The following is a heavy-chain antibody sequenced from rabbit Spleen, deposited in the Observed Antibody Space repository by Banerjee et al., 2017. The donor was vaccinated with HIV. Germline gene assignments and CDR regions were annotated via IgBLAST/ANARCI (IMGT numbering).Heavy chain of an antibody. V-gene: IGHV1S40*01. CDR2: IGAGSSGST. CDR3: ARDPLSYTNGNSYL. Sequence: QSLEESGGGLVKPGASLTLTCKASGFSFSSDYDMCWVRQAPGKGLEWIACIGAGSSGSTYYASWAKGRFTISRTWSTTVTLQMTSLTAADTATYFCARDPLSYTNGNSYLWGPGTLVTVS. D-gene: IGHD1-1*01. CDR1: GFSFSSDYD. J-gene: IGHJ6*01.